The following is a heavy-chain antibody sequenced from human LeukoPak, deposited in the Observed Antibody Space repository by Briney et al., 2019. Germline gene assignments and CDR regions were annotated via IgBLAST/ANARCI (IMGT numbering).Heavy chain of an antibody. CDR2: IGSKAYGGTA. V-gene: IGHV3-49*04. D-gene: IGHD2-15*01. Sequence: GGALRLSCTASGFTFGEYAMSWVRQAPGKGLECGGFIGSKAYGGTAEYAASVKGTFTITRDDSKSTAYLQMNSLKTEDTAVYYCTRASRYCTGGNCYRFFDYWGQGTLVTVSS. CDR1: GFTFGEYA. CDR3: TRASRYCTGGNCYRFFDY. J-gene: IGHJ4*02.